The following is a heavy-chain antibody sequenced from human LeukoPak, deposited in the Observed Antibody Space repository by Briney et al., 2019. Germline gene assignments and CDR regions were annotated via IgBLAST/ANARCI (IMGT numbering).Heavy chain of an antibody. D-gene: IGHD2-15*01. CDR2: IYHGDADT. V-gene: IGHV5-51*01. CDR3: ARHQYCSGGYCYGFDP. J-gene: IGHJ5*02. Sequence: GESLKISCKGSGYSFTTYWIGWVRQVPGKGLEGMVVIYHGDADTIYSPSFQGQVTISADKSISTAYLQWSSLKASDTAMYYCARHQYCSGGYCYGFDPWGQGTLVTVSS. CDR1: GYSFTTYW.